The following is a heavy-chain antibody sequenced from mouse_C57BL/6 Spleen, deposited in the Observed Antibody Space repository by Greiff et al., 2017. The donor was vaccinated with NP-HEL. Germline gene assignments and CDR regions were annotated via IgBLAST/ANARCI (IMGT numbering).Heavy chain of an antibody. CDR2: INPSNGGT. D-gene: IGHD2-2*01. Sequence: VQLQQPGTELVKPGASVKLSCKASGYTFTSYWMHWVKQRPGQGLEWIGNINPSNGGTNYNEKFKSKATLTVDKSSSTAYMQLSSLTSEDSAVYYCARPLWLRRPHLYFEGWGTGTTVTVSS. CDR3: ARPLWLRRPHLYFEG. V-gene: IGHV1-53*01. J-gene: IGHJ1*03. CDR1: GYTFTSYW.